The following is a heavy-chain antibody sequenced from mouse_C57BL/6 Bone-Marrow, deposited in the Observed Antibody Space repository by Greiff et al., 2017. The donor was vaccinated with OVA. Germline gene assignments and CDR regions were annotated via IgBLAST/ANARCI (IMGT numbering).Heavy chain of an antibody. CDR3: ARRAGTRGVYFDY. CDR1: GYTFTSYG. CDR2: IYPRSGNT. Sequence: VNVVESGAELARPGASVKLSCKASGYTFTSYGISWVKQRTGQGLEWIGEIYPRSGNTYYNEKFKGKATLTADKSSSTAYMELRSLTSEDSAVYFCARRAGTRGVYFDYWGQGTTLTVSS. D-gene: IGHD3-3*01. J-gene: IGHJ2*01. V-gene: IGHV1-81*01.